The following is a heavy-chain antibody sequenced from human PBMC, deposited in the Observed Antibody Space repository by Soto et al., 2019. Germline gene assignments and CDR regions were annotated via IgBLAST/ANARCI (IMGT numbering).Heavy chain of an antibody. D-gene: IGHD6-19*01. CDR2: IYWNDEK. CDR3: AHRLRWLANFDY. V-gene: IGHV2-5*01. Sequence: SGPTLVNPTQTLTLTCTFSGFSLTTSGVGVGWIRQPQGKALEWLALIYWNDEKRYSPSLKSRLTIPKDTSRNQVVLTMTNMDPMDTATYYCAHRLRWLANFDYWGQGTLVTVSS. J-gene: IGHJ4*02. CDR1: GFSLTTSGVG.